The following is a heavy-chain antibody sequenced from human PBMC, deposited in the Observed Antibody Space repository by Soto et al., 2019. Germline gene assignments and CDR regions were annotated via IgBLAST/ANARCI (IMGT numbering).Heavy chain of an antibody. D-gene: IGHD3-9*01. CDR2: ISYDGSNK. J-gene: IGHJ4*02. CDR3: AKVLSSPINLYFDWLSEY. V-gene: IGHV3-30*18. Sequence: GGSLRLSCASSVFTFSSYGMHCVRHAPGKWLEWVAVISYDGSNKYYADSVKGRFTISRDNSKNTLYLQMNSLRAEDTAVYYCAKVLSSPINLYFDWLSEYWGQGTLVTVSS. CDR1: VFTFSSYG.